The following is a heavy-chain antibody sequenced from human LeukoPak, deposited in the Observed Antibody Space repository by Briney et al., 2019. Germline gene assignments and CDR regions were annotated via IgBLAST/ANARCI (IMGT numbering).Heavy chain of an antibody. CDR1: GGSFSGYY. D-gene: IGHD5-12*01. V-gene: IGHV4-34*01. CDR3: AKFLAARGYEIDY. J-gene: IGHJ4*02. CDR2: INHSGST. Sequence: SETLSLTCAVYGGSFSGYYWSWIRQPPGKGLEWIGEINHSGSTNYNPSLKSRVTISVDTSKNQFSLKLSSVTAADTAVYYCAKFLAARGYEIDYWGQGTLVTVSS.